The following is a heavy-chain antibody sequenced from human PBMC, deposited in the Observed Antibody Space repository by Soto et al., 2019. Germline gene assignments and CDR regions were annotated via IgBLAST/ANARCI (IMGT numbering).Heavy chain of an antibody. V-gene: IGHV1-69*13. CDR3: ASSLYGSGSYYAPAWFDP. Sequence: ASVKVSCKASGGTFSSYAISWVRQAPGQGLEWMGGIIPIFGTANYAQKFQGRVTITADESTSTAYMELSSLRSEDTAVYYCASSLYGSGSYYAPAWFDPWGQGTLVTVS. J-gene: IGHJ5*02. CDR1: GGTFSSYA. CDR2: IIPIFGTA. D-gene: IGHD3-10*01.